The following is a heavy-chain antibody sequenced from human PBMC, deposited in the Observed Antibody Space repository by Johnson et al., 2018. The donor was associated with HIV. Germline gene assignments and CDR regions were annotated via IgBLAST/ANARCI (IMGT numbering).Heavy chain of an antibody. CDR2: IGTAGDT. J-gene: IGHJ3*02. CDR1: GFTFSSYD. D-gene: IGHD4-11*01. V-gene: IGHV3-13*01. Sequence: MLLVESGGGLVQPGGSLRLSCAASGFTFSSYDMHWVRQATGKGLEWVSAIGTAGDTYYPGSVKGRFTISRDNAKNSLYMQMNNLRAEDTAMYYCARETRDDAFDIWGQGTMVTVSS. CDR3: ARETRDDAFDI.